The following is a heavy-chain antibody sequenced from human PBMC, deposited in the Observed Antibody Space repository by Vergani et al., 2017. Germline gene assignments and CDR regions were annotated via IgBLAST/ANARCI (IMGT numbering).Heavy chain of an antibody. Sequence: QVQLVESGGGLVKPGGSLRLSCAASGFTFSDYYMSWIRQAPGKGLEWVSYINSSGSTIYYADSVKGRCTISRDNAKNSLYLHMTRLRAEDTAVYYCARDLSQRWLAFDIWGQGTMVTVSS. V-gene: IGHV3-11*01. D-gene: IGHD3-22*01. CDR3: ARDLSQRWLAFDI. CDR1: GFTFSDYY. J-gene: IGHJ3*02. CDR2: INSSGSTI.